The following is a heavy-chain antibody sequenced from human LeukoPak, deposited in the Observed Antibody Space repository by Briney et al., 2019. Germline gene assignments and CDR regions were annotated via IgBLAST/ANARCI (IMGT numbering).Heavy chain of an antibody. D-gene: IGHD3-22*01. Sequence: SETLSLTCTVSGGSISSYYWSWIRQPAGKGLEWIGRIYTSGSTSYNPSLKSRVTMSVDTSKNQFSLKLSSVTAADTAVYYCAGTMIVEGKYYFDYWGQGTLVTVSS. CDR1: GGSISSYY. V-gene: IGHV4-4*07. CDR3: AGTMIVEGKYYFDY. J-gene: IGHJ4*02. CDR2: IYTSGST.